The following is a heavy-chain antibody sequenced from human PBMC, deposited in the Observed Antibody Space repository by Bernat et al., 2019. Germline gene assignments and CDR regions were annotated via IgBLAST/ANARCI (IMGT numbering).Heavy chain of an antibody. J-gene: IGHJ4*02. Sequence: EVHFVESGGGFVHPGGSLLLSCAASGFTFSNYWMDWVRQAPGKGLELVAYIKGDGSEKYYVDSVKGRFIISRDNAKNSLYLQMNSLRAEDTDLYFCARDRQNSSTLNDYWGQGNMVTVSS. CDR3: ARDRQNSSTLNDY. CDR2: IKGDGSEK. CDR1: GFTFSNYW. D-gene: IGHD6-13*01. V-gene: IGHV3-7*04.